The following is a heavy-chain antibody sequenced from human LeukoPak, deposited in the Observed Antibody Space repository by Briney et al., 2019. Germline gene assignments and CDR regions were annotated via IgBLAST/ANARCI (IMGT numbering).Heavy chain of an antibody. CDR2: INPSGGT. CDR1: GGSFSGYY. J-gene: IGHJ6*03. Sequence: SETLSLTCAVSGGSFSGYYWNWIRQPPGNGLEWIGEINPSGGTNYSPSLKSRVTISVDTSKNQFSLKLSSVTAADTAVYYCARANLGRDFWSGYLSDYYYMDVWGKGTTVTVSS. CDR3: ARANLGRDFWSGYLSDYYYMDV. V-gene: IGHV4-34*01. D-gene: IGHD3-3*01.